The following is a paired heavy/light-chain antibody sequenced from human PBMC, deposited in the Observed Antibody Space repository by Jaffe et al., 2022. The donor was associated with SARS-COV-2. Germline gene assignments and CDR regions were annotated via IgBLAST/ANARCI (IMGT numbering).Light chain of an antibody. J-gene: IGKJ5*01. Sequence: IVMTQSPATLSVSPGERATLSCRASQSLSDNLAWYQQKPGQAPRLLIYGASLRAIGIPARFSGSGSGTEFTLTITSLQSEDSAIYYCQQYKTWPPITFGQGTRLEIK. CDR1: QSLSDN. CDR3: QQYKTWPPIT. CDR2: GAS. V-gene: IGKV3-15*01.
Heavy chain of an antibody. CDR3: AIRDGDNWNYFNL. CDR1: TVIVNGDF. Sequence: EVQLVESGGGLIPPGGSLRLSCVASTVIVNGDFMNWVRQAPGKGLEWVAILYGGHTTFYAESVKGRFTISRDSSKNTLYLQMDNLRAEDTAIYYCAIRDGDNWNYFNLWGPGTRVTVSA. D-gene: IGHD7-27*01. V-gene: IGHV3-53*01. CDR2: LYGGHTT. J-gene: IGHJ4*02.